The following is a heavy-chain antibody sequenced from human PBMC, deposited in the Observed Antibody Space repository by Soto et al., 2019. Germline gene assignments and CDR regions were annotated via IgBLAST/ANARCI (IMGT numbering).Heavy chain of an antibody. CDR1: GSSISSDYW. CDR3: ASNPDSLYYFDF. CDR2: IFSPGTT. J-gene: IGHJ4*02. V-gene: IGHV4-28*01. Sequence: QVQLQESGPGLVKPSDTLSLTCGVSGSSISSDYWWGWIRPTPWKGLEWIGYIFSPGTTCYNPSLQRRVPVSVDTANNQFSLRLNSVTAVDTAVYYCASNPDSLYYFDFWGQGTLVTVSS. D-gene: IGHD5-18*01.